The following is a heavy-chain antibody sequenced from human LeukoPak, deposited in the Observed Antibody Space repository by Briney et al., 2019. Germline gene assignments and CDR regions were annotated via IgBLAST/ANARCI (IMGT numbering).Heavy chain of an antibody. D-gene: IGHD7-27*01. V-gene: IGHV3-33*01. Sequence: GGSLRLSCAASGFTFSSYGMHWVRQAPGKGLEWVAVIWYDGSNKYYADSVKGRFTISRDNSKNTLYLQMNSLRAEDTAVYCCARVQLTGYYYYYGMDVWGKGTTVTVSS. CDR3: ARVQLTGYYYYYGMDV. CDR2: IWYDGSNK. CDR1: GFTFSSYG. J-gene: IGHJ6*04.